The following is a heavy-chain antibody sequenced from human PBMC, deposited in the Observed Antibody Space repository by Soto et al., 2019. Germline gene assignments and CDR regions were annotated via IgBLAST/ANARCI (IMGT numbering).Heavy chain of an antibody. CDR3: ARDNRRGEPSPGASDI. CDR2: IYYSGST. D-gene: IGHD5-12*01. J-gene: IGHJ3*02. CDR1: GGSISSGGYY. V-gene: IGHV4-31*03. Sequence: QVQLQESGPGLVKPSQTLSLTCTVSGGSISSGGYYWSWIRQHPGKGLEWIGYIYYSGSTYYNPSRKSRVTTAVDTSKNQFSLKLSSVTAADTAVYYCARDNRRGEPSPGASDIWGQGTIVTVSS.